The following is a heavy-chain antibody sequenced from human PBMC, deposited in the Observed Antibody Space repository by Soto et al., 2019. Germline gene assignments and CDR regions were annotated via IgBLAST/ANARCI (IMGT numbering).Heavy chain of an antibody. Sequence: EVQLVESGGGLVQPGRSLRLSCAASGFTFDDYAMHWVRQAPGKGLEWVSGISWNSGSIGYADSVKGRFTISRDNAKNSLYLQMNSLRAEDTALYYCAKEIGPCGMAGDCLNYYMDVWGKGTTVTVSS. J-gene: IGHJ6*03. CDR2: ISWNSGSI. CDR1: GFTFDDYA. CDR3: AKEIGPCGMAGDCLNYYMDV. D-gene: IGHD2-21*02. V-gene: IGHV3-9*01.